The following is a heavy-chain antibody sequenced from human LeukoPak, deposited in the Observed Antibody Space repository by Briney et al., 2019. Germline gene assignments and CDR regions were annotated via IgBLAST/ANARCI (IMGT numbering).Heavy chain of an antibody. J-gene: IGHJ4*02. CDR3: ARAPGYCSSTSCYLFAPYFDY. D-gene: IGHD2-2*01. CDR1: GYTFTSYG. V-gene: IGHV1-18*01. CDR2: ISAYNGNT. Sequence: ALVKVSCKASGYTFTSYGISWVRQAPGQGLEWMGWISAYNGNTNYAQKLQGRVTMTTDTSTSTAYMELRSLRSDDTAVYYCARAPGYCSSTSCYLFAPYFDYWGQGTLVTVSS.